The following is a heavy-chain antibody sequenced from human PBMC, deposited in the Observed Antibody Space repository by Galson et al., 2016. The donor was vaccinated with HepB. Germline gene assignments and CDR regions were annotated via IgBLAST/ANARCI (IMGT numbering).Heavy chain of an antibody. Sequence: SVKVSCKASGYRFTRNGISWVRQAPGQGLEWIGWISANSGNTNYAQKFQGRVTMTRDKSTSTAHMELRSLRHDDTAVYYCARDVQYAFDLWGQGTVVSVSS. V-gene: IGHV1-18*01. CDR3: ARDVQYAFDL. CDR2: ISANSGNT. J-gene: IGHJ3*01. CDR1: GYRFTRNG.